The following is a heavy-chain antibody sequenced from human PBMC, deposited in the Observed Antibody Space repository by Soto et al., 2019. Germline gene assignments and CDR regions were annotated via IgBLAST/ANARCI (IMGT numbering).Heavy chain of an antibody. CDR2: IYSGGST. D-gene: IGHD2-2*01. CDR1: GFTVSSNY. V-gene: IGHV3-53*04. CDR3: ASRECSSTSCDDAFYI. Sequence: PGGSLRLSCAASGFTVSSNYMSWVRQAPGKGLEWVSVIYSGGSTYYADSVKGRFTISRHNSKNTLYLQMNSLRAEDTAVYYCASRECSSTSCDDAFYIWGQGTMVPVAS. J-gene: IGHJ3*02.